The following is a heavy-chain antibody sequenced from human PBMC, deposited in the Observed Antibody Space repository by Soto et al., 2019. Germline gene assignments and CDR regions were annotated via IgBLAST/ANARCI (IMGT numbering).Heavy chain of an antibody. CDR2: ISSSGSTI. J-gene: IGHJ4*02. V-gene: IGHV3-48*03. D-gene: IGHD6-19*01. CDR1: GFTFSSYE. Sequence: PGGSLRLSCAASGFTFSSYEMNWVRQAPGKGLEWVSYISSSGSTIYYADSVKGRFTISRDNTKNSFYLQMNSLRAEDTAVYYCARDLTNGWKFDYWGRGTLVTVSS. CDR3: ARDLTNGWKFDY.